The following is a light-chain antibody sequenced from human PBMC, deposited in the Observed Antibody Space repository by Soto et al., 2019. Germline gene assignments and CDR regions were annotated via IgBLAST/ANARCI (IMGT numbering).Light chain of an antibody. V-gene: IGKV3-15*01. J-gene: IGKJ4*01. CDR1: QNVNSN. Sequence: EKVMTQSPATLSVSPGERATLSCRASQNVNSNLVWYQQKPGQAPRLLIYGASTRATGNPARFSGSASGTEFTLTISSLQSEDFAVYYCQQCDDWPLTFGGGTKVEIK. CDR3: QQCDDWPLT. CDR2: GAS.